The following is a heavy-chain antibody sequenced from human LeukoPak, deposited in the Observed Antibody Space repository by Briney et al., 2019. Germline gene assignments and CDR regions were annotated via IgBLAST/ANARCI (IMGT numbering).Heavy chain of an antibody. CDR3: ATDPGVVGEANWFDP. CDR1: GYTFTSYY. CDR2: INPSGGST. D-gene: IGHD1-26*01. J-gene: IGHJ5*02. V-gene: IGHV1-46*01. Sequence: GASVKVSCKASGYTFTSYYMHWVRQAPGQGLEWMGIINPSGGSTSYAQKFQGRVTMTRDTSTSTVYMELSSLRSEDTAVYYCATDPGVVGEANWFDPWGQGTLVTVSS.